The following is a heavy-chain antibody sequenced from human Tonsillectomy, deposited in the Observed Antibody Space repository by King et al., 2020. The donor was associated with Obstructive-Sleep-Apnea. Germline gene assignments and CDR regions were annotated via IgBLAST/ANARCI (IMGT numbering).Heavy chain of an antibody. V-gene: IGHV3-33*01. Sequence: VQLVESGGGVVQPGRSLRLSCAASGLTFSSYGMHWVRQAPGKGLEWVANIWFDGSNQYYLDSVKGRFTISRDNSKNTLYLQMNSLRAEDTAVYYCARKQGIATFDYWGQGTLVTVSS. CDR1: GLTFSSYG. D-gene: IGHD7-27*01. CDR2: IWFDGSNQ. CDR3: ARKQGIATFDY. J-gene: IGHJ4*02.